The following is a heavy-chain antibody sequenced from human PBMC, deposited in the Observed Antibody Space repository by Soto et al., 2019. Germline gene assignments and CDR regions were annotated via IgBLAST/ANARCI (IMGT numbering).Heavy chain of an antibody. CDR1: GFTFDDYA. CDR2: ISWNSGSI. J-gene: IGHJ4*02. CDR3: AKDIGYTYYYFDY. V-gene: IGHV3-9*01. Sequence: PGGPLRLSCAASGFTFDDYAMHWVRQAPGKGLEWVSGISWNSGSIGYADSVKGRFTISRDNAKNSLYLQMNSLRAEDTALYYCAKDIGYTYYYFDYWGQGTLVTVSS. D-gene: IGHD6-13*01.